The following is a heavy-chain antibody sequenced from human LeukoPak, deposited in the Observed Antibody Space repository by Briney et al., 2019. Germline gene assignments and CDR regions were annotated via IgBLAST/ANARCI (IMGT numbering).Heavy chain of an antibody. CDR2: IYTGGST. Sequence: GGSLRLSCAASGYIVSSSYMSWARRSTGKGVEWVSVIYTGGSTYYADSVKGRFTISRDNSKNTLYLQMNSLRAEDTAVYYCARVRPHPIIDVWGKGTTVTVSS. V-gene: IGHV3-53*01. D-gene: IGHD6-6*01. CDR1: GYIVSSSY. CDR3: ARVRPHPIIDV. J-gene: IGHJ6*03.